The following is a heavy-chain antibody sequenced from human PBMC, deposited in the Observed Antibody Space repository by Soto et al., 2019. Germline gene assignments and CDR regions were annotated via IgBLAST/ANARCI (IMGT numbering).Heavy chain of an antibody. J-gene: IGHJ5*02. V-gene: IGHV4-34*01. CDR3: ASYGYSSRRWGGWFHP. CDR1: GGSFSGYY. D-gene: IGHD6-13*01. CDR2: INHSGST. Sequence: PSETLSLTCAVYGGSFSGYYWSWIRQPPGKGLEWIGEINHSGSTNYNPSLKSRVTISVDTSKNQFSLKLSSVTAADTAVYYCASYGYSSRRWGGWFHPRGQGTLVTVSS.